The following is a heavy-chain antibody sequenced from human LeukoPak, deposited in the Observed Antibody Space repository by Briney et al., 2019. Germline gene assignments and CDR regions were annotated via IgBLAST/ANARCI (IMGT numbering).Heavy chain of an antibody. V-gene: IGHV1-8*01. CDR1: GYTFTSYD. D-gene: IGHD3-16*02. CDR2: MTPNSGDT. CDR3: ARTAVTFGGVIVVYYFDY. J-gene: IGHJ4*02. Sequence: ASVRLSCKASGYTFTSYDINWVRHAPGQGLELMGGMTPNSGDTDYAQKFQGRVTMTWNTPLNTAYMELSRLRSEDTAIYYCARTAVTFGGVIVVYYFDYWGQGTLVTVSS.